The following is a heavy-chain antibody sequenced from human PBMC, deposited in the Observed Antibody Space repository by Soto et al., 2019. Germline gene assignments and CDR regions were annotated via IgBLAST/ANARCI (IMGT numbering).Heavy chain of an antibody. J-gene: IGHJ4*02. V-gene: IGHV3-30*03. Sequence: QVQLVESGGGVVQPGSSLRLSCEASGFIFTNYGMHWVRQAPGKGLEWLAVLSYDGNIQYYADSVRGRFTISRDNSKNTLHLQVSSLRLEDTVVYFCARSRAGSCWFEGDSWGQGTLVTVSS. D-gene: IGHD6-13*01. CDR3: ARSRAGSCWFEGDS. CDR1: GFIFTNYG. CDR2: LSYDGNIQ.